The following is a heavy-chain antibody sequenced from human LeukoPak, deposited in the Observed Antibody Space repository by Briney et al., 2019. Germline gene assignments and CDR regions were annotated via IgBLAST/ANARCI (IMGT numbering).Heavy chain of an antibody. CDR2: FIPIFGTA. CDR1: GGTFSSYA. J-gene: IGHJ5*02. V-gene: IGHV1-69*05. Sequence: GASVTVSCKASGGTFSSYAISWVRQAPGQGLEWMGGFIPIFGTANYAQKFQGRVTLTTDESTSTAYMELRSLRSEDTAVYYCARVITAGSWFDPWGQGTLVTVSS. D-gene: IGHD3-22*01. CDR3: ARVITAGSWFDP.